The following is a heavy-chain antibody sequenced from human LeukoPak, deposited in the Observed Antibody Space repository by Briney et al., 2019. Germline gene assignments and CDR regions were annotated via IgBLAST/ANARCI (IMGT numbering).Heavy chain of an antibody. CDR1: GFTFSRYW. V-gene: IGHV3-7*01. Sequence: GGSLRLSCAASGFTFSRYWMRWVREAPGKGLEWVANIKQDGSESYHVDSVRGRFTISRDNAKNSLFLQMNSLRAEDTAVYYCATMALEPLPYYFDYWGQGTLVTVSS. CDR3: ATMALEPLPYYFDY. D-gene: IGHD1-1*01. J-gene: IGHJ4*02. CDR2: IKQDGSES.